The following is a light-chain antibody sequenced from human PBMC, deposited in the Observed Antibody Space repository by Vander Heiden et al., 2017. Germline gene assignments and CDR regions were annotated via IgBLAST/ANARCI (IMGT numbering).Light chain of an antibody. Sequence: QTVVTQEPSFSVSPGGTVTLTCGLSSGSVSTSYYPSWYQQTPGQAPRTLIYSTNTRSSGVPDRVSGSILGNKAALTITGAQADDESDEYCVLYMGSGSGVFGGGTKLTVL. CDR3: VLYMGSGSGV. J-gene: IGLJ3*02. V-gene: IGLV8-61*01. CDR1: SGSVSTSYY. CDR2: STN.